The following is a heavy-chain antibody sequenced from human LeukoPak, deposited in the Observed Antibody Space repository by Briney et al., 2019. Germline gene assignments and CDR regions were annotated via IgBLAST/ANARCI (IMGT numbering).Heavy chain of an antibody. V-gene: IGHV4-4*07. CDR3: ARDVRITMIVVVPLAFDI. D-gene: IGHD3-22*01. Sequence: SETLSLTCTVSGGSISSYYWSWIRQPAGKGLEWIGRIYTSGSTNYNPSLKSRVTMSVDTSKNQFSLKLSSVTAADTAVYYCARDVRITMIVVVPLAFDIWGQGTMVTVSS. CDR1: GGSISSYY. CDR2: IYTSGST. J-gene: IGHJ3*02.